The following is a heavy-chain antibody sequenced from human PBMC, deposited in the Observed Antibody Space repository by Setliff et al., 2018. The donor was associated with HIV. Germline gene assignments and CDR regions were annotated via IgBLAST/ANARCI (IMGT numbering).Heavy chain of an antibody. CDR3: AKTVALLRAARLDLDY. J-gene: IGHJ4*02. CDR2: ISPSSGGT. CDR1: GFTFSNAW. V-gene: IGHV3-23*01. D-gene: IGHD6-6*01. Sequence: PGGSLRLSCAASGFTFSNAWMTWVRQAPGKGLEWVSTISPSSGGTNYADSVKGRFTISRDNSKNILYLQMNSLRVEDSAVYYCAKTVALLRAARLDLDYWGQGTLVTVSS.